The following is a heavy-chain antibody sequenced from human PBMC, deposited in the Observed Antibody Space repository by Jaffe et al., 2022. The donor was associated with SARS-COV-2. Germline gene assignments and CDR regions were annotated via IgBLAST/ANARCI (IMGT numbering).Heavy chain of an antibody. J-gene: IGHJ5*02. D-gene: IGHD3-10*01. CDR2: IYHSGST. V-gene: IGHV4-59*01. CDR3: ARVGSSLVRGAIIQNWFDP. CDR1: GGSINSYY. Sequence: QVQLQESGPGLVKPSETLSLTCTVSGGSINSYYWSWTRQPPGKGLEWIGYIYHSGSTKYNPSLKSRVTISADTSKNQFSLKLSSVTAADTAVYYCARVGSSLVRGAIIQNWFDPWGQGTLVTVSS.